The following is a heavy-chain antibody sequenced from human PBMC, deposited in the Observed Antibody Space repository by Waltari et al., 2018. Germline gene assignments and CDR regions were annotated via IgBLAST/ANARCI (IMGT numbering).Heavy chain of an antibody. J-gene: IGHJ4*02. CDR3: AKNYYDSSGYYSTRD. CDR2: ISGSGGST. V-gene: IGHV3-23*01. D-gene: IGHD3-22*01. CDR1: GFTFSSYA. Sequence: EVQLLESGGGLVQPGGSLRLSCAASGFTFSSYAMRWVRQAPGKGLEWVSAISGSGGSTYYADSVKGRFTISRDNSKNTLYLQMNSLRAEDTAVYYCAKNYYDSSGYYSTRDWGQGTLVTVSS.